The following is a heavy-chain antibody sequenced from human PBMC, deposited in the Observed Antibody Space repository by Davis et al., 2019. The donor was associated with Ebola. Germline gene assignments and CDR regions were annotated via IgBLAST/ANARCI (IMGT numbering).Heavy chain of an antibody. CDR1: GYTFTSYH. Sequence: AASVKVSCKASGYTFTSYHISWVRQAPGQGLEWMGWISGHDGYTIYAQKFQGSVTMTTDTSTSTAYMELRSLRSDDTAVYYCARDIGYSFGSGSYSKYDYWGQGTLVTVSS. CDR2: ISGHDGYT. V-gene: IGHV1-18*01. D-gene: IGHD3-10*01. CDR3: ARDIGYSFGSGSYSKYDY. J-gene: IGHJ4*02.